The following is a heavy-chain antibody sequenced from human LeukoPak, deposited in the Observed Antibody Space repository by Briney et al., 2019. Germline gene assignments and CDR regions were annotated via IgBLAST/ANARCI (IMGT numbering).Heavy chain of an antibody. Sequence: GGSLRLSCAASGFTLSTYWMNWVRQAPGKGLEWVANINQDASEKYYLDSVKGRFTISRDNVKNSLYLQMNSLRAGDTGVYYCARSSFGFPIDYWGQGALVTVSS. CDR2: INQDASEK. V-gene: IGHV3-7*01. D-gene: IGHD3-16*01. J-gene: IGHJ4*02. CDR3: ARSSFGFPIDY. CDR1: GFTLSTYW.